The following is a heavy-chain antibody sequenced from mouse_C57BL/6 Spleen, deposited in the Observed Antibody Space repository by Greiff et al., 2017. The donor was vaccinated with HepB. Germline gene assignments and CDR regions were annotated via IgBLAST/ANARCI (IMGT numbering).Heavy chain of an antibody. V-gene: IGHV5-9*01. CDR1: GFTFSSYT. CDR3: ARHELRYYAMDY. D-gene: IGHD1-1*01. J-gene: IGHJ4*01. CDR2: ISGGGGNT. Sequence: EVKLVESGGGLVKPGGSLKLSCAASGFTFSSYTMSWVRQTPEKRLEWVATISGGGGNTYYPDSVKGRFTISRDKTKNTLYLQMSSLRSEDTALYYCARHELRYYAMDYWGQGTSVTVSS.